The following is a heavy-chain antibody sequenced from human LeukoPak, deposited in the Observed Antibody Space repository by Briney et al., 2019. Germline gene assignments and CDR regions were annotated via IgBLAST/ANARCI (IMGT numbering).Heavy chain of an antibody. CDR1: GGSISSSSYY. D-gene: IGHD3-22*01. J-gene: IGHJ3*02. V-gene: IGHV4-39*07. CDR3: ACLTTADAFDI. CDR2: IYYSGSS. Sequence: SETLSLTCTVSGGSISSSSYYWGWIRQPPGKGLEWIGSIYYSGSSLYNPSLESRVTISVDTSKNQFSLRLSSVTAADTAVYYCACLTTADAFDIWGQGTMVTVSS.